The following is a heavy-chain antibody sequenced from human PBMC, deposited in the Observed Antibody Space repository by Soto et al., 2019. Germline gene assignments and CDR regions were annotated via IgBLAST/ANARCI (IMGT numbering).Heavy chain of an antibody. D-gene: IGHD3-9*01. V-gene: IGHV4-31*03. J-gene: IGHJ4*02. CDR1: GGSISSRGHY. CDR3: ARQGILTGYSIDN. Sequence: QVQLQESGPGLVKPSQTLSLTCTVSGGSISSRGHYWTWIRQHPGKGLDWIGYIYHSGSTYYNPSLKSRVTISIDTSNNQFSLRLNSVTAADTAVYYCARQGILTGYSIDNWGQGTLVTVSS. CDR2: IYHSGST.